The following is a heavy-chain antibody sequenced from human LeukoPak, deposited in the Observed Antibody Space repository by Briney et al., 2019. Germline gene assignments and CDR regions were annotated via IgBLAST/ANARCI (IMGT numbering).Heavy chain of an antibody. V-gene: IGHV3-23*01. CDR1: GFTFSSYA. Sequence: QPGGSRRLSCAASGFTFSSYAMSWVRQAPGKGLEWVSAISGSGGSTYYADSVKGRFTISRDNSRDTLYLQMNSLRAEDTAVYYCAKGYYDYVWGSYYFDYWGQGTLVTVSS. D-gene: IGHD3-16*01. CDR2: ISGSGGST. CDR3: AKGYYDYVWGSYYFDY. J-gene: IGHJ4*02.